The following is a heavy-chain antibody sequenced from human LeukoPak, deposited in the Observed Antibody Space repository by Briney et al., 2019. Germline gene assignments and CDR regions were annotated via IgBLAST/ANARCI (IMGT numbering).Heavy chain of an antibody. CDR3: ARDQPLPIATAGEYYHYYYMEL. CDR2: ISSSSSTI. J-gene: IGHJ6*03. Sequence: GGSLRLSCAASGFTFSSYSMNWVRQAPGKGLEWVSYISSSSSTIYYADSVKGRFTISRDNAKNSLYLQMNSLRAEDTAVYYCARDQPLPIATAGEYYHYYYMELWGKGTTVTVSS. D-gene: IGHD6-13*01. CDR1: GFTFSSYS. V-gene: IGHV3-48*01.